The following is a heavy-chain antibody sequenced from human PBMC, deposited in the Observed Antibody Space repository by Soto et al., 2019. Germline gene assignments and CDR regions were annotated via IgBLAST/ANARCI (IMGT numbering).Heavy chain of an antibody. J-gene: IGHJ6*02. D-gene: IGHD3-10*01. V-gene: IGHV4-34*01. CDR2: INHSGST. Sequence: PSETLSLTCAVYGGSFSVYYWSWIRHPPGKGLEWIGEINHSGSTNYNPSLKSRVTISVDTSKNQFSLKLSSVTAADTAVYYCARGLRGYYYYYGMDVWGQGTTVTVSS. CDR1: GGSFSVYY. CDR3: ARGLRGYYYYYGMDV.